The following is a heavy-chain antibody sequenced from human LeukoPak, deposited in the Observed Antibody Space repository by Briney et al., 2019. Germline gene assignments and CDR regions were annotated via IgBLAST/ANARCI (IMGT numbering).Heavy chain of an antibody. CDR1: GFTFSSYA. V-gene: IGHV3-30*04. CDR2: ISYDGSNK. J-gene: IGHJ4*01. CDR3: AKGGKYDILTGFPRSRLLGDY. Sequence: PGGSLRLSCAASGFTFSSYAMHWVRQAPGKGLEWVAVISYDGSNKYYAESVKGRFTISRDNSKNTLYLQMNSLRAEDTAVYYCAKGGKYDILTGFPRSRLLGDYWGHGTLVTVSS. D-gene: IGHD3-9*01.